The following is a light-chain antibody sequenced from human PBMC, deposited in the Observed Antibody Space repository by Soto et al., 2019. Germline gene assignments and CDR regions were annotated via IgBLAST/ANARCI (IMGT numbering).Light chain of an antibody. CDR1: TSNIGSNT. J-gene: IGLJ1*01. CDR3: CSYGGTFYV. V-gene: IGLV1-44*01. CDR2: SND. Sequence: QSVLTQSPSASGTPGQRVTISCSGSTSNIGSNTVNWYQQFPGTAPKLLIYSNDQRPSGVPDRFSGSKSGTSASLAISGLQAEDEADYYCCSYGGTFYVFGTGTKLTVL.